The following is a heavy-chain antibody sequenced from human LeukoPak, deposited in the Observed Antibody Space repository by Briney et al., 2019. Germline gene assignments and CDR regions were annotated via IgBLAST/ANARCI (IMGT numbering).Heavy chain of an antibody. V-gene: IGHV3-7*03. Sequence: GGSLRLSCAASGFTFSSYWMSWVRQAPGKGLEWVANIKQDGSETYYVDSVKGRFTISRDNAKNSLYLQMNSLRAEDTAVYYRARDATIYIESSGYHYWGQGTLVTVSS. CDR2: IKQDGSET. CDR1: GFTFSSYW. CDR3: ARDATIYIESSGYHY. D-gene: IGHD3-22*01. J-gene: IGHJ4*02.